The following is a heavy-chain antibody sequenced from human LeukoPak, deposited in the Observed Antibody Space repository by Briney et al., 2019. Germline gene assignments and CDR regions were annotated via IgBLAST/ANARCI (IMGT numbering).Heavy chain of an antibody. CDR3: AKDFGSWGTPFDC. J-gene: IGHJ4*02. D-gene: IGHD1-26*01. Sequence: QPGGSLRLSCAASGFTFSSYGMHWVRQAPGKGPEWVAFIRYDGSNKYYADSVKGRFTISRDNSKNTLYLQMNSLRLEDTAVYYCAKDFGSWGTPFDCWGQGTLVTVSS. CDR2: IRYDGSNK. V-gene: IGHV3-30*02. CDR1: GFTFSSYG.